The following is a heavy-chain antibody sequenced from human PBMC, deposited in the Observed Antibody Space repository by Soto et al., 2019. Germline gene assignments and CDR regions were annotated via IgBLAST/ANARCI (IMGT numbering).Heavy chain of an antibody. CDR1: GGSISSGHYY. CDR2: IYYSGST. CDR3: ARAELDIGYDSVGYFDY. D-gene: IGHD5-12*01. V-gene: IGHV4-30-4*01. J-gene: IGHJ4*02. Sequence: QVQLQESGPGLVKPSQTLSLTCTVSGGSISSGHYYWSWIRQPPGKGLEWIGYIYYSGSTYYNPSLKSRVTISVDTSKTQFSRKLSSVTAADTAVYYCARAELDIGYDSVGYFDYWGQGTLVTVSS.